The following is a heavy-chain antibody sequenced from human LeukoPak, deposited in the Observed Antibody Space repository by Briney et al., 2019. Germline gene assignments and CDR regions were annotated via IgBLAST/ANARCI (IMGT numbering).Heavy chain of an antibody. J-gene: IGHJ4*02. CDR1: GGSISSYY. D-gene: IGHD6-13*01. Sequence: PSETLSLTCTVSGGSISSYYWSWIRQPAGKGLEWVGRISATGSTNYSPSLKSRVTMSVDTSKNQFSLKLASVTAADTAVYYCARGSGRRVAAAGYYFDYWGQGTLVTVSS. V-gene: IGHV4-4*07. CDR2: ISATGST. CDR3: ARGSGRRVAAAGYYFDY.